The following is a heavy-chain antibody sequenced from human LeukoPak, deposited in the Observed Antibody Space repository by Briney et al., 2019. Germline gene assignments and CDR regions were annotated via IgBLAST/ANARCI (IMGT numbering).Heavy chain of an antibody. J-gene: IGHJ6*04. V-gene: IGHV3-7*01. Sequence: PGGSLRLSCAASGFTFSSYWMSWVRQAPGKGLEWVANMKQDGREKYYVDSVKGRFTISRDNAKNSVYLQMNSLRVEDTAVYYCARDRRGSWDVWGKGTTVTVAP. CDR2: MKQDGREK. D-gene: IGHD3-10*01. CDR1: GFTFSSYW. CDR3: ARDRRGSWDV.